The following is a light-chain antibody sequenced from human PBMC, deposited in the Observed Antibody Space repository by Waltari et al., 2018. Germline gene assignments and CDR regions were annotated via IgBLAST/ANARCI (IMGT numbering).Light chain of an antibody. Sequence: SYELTQPPSVSVSPGQTASITCSGAKLGDKYACWYQQKHGHSPVLVISQYNKRTSGIPWRFSGSNSGNTATLTISGTQAMDEADYYCQAWDSSTVVFGGGTKLTVL. CDR2: QYN. CDR3: QAWDSSTVV. J-gene: IGLJ2*01. V-gene: IGLV3-1*01. CDR1: KLGDKY.